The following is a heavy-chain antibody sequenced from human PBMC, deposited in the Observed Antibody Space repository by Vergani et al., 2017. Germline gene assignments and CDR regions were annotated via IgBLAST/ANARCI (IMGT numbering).Heavy chain of an antibody. J-gene: IGHJ6*03. CDR3: AKQIYEFWNGYSYYYHYYMDV. CDR2: VSYSGAT. CDR1: GGSVDSRKHY. Sequence: QELLQESGPGLVKPSETLSLTCTVSGGSVDSRKHYWGWIRQPPGKGLEWIGTVSYSGATYYTPSLKNRVKVSLNTSENQFSLQMSSVTAADTAVYYCAKQIYEFWNGYSYYYHYYMDVWGKGTTVTVSS. V-gene: IGHV4-39*01. D-gene: IGHD3/OR15-3a*01.